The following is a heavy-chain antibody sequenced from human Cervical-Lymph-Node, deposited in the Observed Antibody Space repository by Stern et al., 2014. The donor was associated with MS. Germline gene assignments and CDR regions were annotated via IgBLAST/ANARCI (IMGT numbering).Heavy chain of an antibody. V-gene: IGHV1-69*06. Sequence: QVQLVQSGAEVKKPGSSVKVSCKASGGTFSSHGISWVRQAPGQGLEWMGGIIPILGTTNYAQKFQDRVTITADKSTSTAYMDLRSLRSEDTAVYYCAADAYNWGYYNGMDVWGQGTTVTVSS. CDR3: AADAYNWGYYNGMDV. CDR2: IIPILGTT. CDR1: GGTFSSHG. J-gene: IGHJ6*02. D-gene: IGHD5-24*01.